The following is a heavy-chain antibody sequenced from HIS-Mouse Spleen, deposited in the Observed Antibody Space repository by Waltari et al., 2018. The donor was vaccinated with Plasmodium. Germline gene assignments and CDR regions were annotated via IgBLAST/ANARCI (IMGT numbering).Heavy chain of an antibody. CDR3: ASSWYWYFDL. V-gene: IGHV3-7*01. Sequence: EVQLVESGGGLVQPGGPLRLSCAASGFTFLSYWMSWVRQAPGKGLEWVANIKQDGSEKYYVDSVKGRFTISRDNAKNSLYLQMNSLRAEDTAVYYCASSWYWYFDLWAVAPWSLSPQ. J-gene: IGHJ2*01. D-gene: IGHD6-13*01. CDR1: GFTFLSYW. CDR2: IKQDGSEK.